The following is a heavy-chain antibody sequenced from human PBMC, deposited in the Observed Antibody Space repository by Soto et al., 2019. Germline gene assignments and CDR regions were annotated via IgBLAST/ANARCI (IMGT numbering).Heavy chain of an antibody. V-gene: IGHV3-48*02. CDR1: GITVSSYS. CDR3: VGDQDVHTPMVHGNY. D-gene: IGHD5-18*01. CDR2: ISSSKTT. J-gene: IGHJ4*02. Sequence: EVQLVESGGGLVQPGESLRLSCTASGITVSSYSMNWVRQAPGTGLEWLSYISSSKTTYADSVKGRFTISRDNAKNSVYLQMNSLRDEDTAVYYCVGDQDVHTPMVHGNYWGRGTRVTVSS.